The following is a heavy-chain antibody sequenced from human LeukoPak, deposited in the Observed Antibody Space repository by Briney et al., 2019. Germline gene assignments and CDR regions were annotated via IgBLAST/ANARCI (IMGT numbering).Heavy chain of an antibody. CDR2: IIPILGIA. J-gene: IGHJ4*02. D-gene: IGHD3-22*01. V-gene: IGHV1-69*04. CDR3: ATYYYDSSGYYFGGNYFDY. Sequence: SVKVSCKASGGTFSSYAISWVRQAPGQGLERMGRIIPILGIANYAQKFQGRVTITADKSTSTAYMELSSLRSEDTAVYHCATYYYDSSGYYFGGNYFDYWGQGTLVTVSS. CDR1: GGTFSSYA.